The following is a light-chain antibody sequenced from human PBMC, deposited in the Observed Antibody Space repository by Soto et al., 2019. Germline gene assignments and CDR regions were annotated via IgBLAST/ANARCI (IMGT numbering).Light chain of an antibody. J-gene: IGKJ1*01. Sequence: ELVLTQSPCTLSLSPGERATLSCRSSQSVSSNYLAWYQQKPDQAPRLVIYDVSGRATGIPDRFSGSGSGTDVTLTISRLEPEDFAVYYCQQYGSSPTFGQGTKVEIK. V-gene: IGKV3-20*01. CDR3: QQYGSSPT. CDR1: QSVSSNY. CDR2: DVS.